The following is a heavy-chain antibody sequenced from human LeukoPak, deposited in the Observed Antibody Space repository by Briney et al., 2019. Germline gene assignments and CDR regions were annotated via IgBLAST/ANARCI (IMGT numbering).Heavy chain of an antibody. J-gene: IGHJ3*02. V-gene: IGHV3-9*03. CDR1: GFTFDDYA. D-gene: IGHD3-10*01. Sequence: PGGSLRLSCAASGFTFDDYAMHWVRQAPGKGLEWVSGISWNSGSIGYADSVKGRFTISRDNAKNSLYLQMNSLRAEDMALYYCVKATNYYKNAFDIWGQGTMVTVSS. CDR2: ISWNSGSI. CDR3: VKATNYYKNAFDI.